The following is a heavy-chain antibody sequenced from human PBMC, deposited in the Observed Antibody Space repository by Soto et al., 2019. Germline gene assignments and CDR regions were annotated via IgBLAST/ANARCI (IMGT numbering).Heavy chain of an antibody. D-gene: IGHD6-19*01. J-gene: IGHJ5*02. V-gene: IGHV3-23*01. CDR1: GFTFSSSA. CDR3: ARCTVDTIVTSGWCHYLDP. Sequence: EVQLLDSGGGLVQPGGSLRLSCAASGFTFSSSAMSWVSQAPGKGLEWVSAGSGSGGTTYYADSVRGRFTISRDNSKNTLYLQMNSLRAEDTAIYFCARCTVDTIVTSGWCHYLDPWGQGTLVTVSS. CDR2: GSGSGGTT.